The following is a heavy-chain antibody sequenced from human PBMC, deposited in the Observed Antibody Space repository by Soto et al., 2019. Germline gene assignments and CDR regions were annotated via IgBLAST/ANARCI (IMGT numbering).Heavy chain of an antibody. J-gene: IGHJ4*02. CDR2: ISGSGAST. CDR3: AKTRGVITVITSFDL. D-gene: IGHD3-16*01. V-gene: IGHV3-23*01. CDR1: ELTFNKYG. Sequence: PGGPLRLPCVVSELTFNKYGLAWVRKGPGKRLEWVSAISGSGASTYGAVSVKGRFTISRDNSNSTLYLQLNSLRAEDTAVYYCAKTRGVITVITSFDLWGQGTPVTVSS.